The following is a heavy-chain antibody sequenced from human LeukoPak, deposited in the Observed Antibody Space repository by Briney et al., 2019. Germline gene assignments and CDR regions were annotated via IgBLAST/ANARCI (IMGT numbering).Heavy chain of an antibody. D-gene: IGHD3-9*01. CDR2: FDPEDGET. CDR3: ASLYDILTGYSY. V-gene: IGHV1-24*01. Sequence: ASVKVSCKVSGYTLTELSMHWVRQAPGKGLEWMGGFDPEDGETIYAQKFQGRVTMTEDTSTDTAYMELSSLRSEDTAVYYYASLYDILTGYSYWGQGTLVTVSS. J-gene: IGHJ4*02. CDR1: GYTLTELS.